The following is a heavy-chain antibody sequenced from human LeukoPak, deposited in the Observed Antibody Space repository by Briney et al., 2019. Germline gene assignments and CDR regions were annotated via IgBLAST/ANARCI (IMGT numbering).Heavy chain of an antibody. CDR1: GYTFTDYF. Sequence: ASVKVSCKASGYTFTDYFIHWVRQAPGQGLEWMGWINPNIGDASYAQKFQDRVTMTRDRSINTAYMELSRLASDDTAVYYCARMALDGGDSIGFDSWGQGTLVTVSS. CDR3: ARMALDGGDSIGFDS. J-gene: IGHJ5*01. V-gene: IGHV1-2*02. CDR2: INPNIGDA. D-gene: IGHD2-21*02.